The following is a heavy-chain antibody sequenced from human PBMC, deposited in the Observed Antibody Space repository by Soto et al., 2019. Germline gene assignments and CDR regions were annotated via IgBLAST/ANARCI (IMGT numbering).Heavy chain of an antibody. CDR3: ARVDFTLERRGYYYGMDV. CDR1: GGTFSSYA. Sequence: GASVKVSCKASGGTFSSYASRWVRQAPGQGLEWMGGIIPIFGTANYAQKFQGRVTITADESTSTAYMELSSLRSEDTAVYYCARVDFTLERRGYYYGMDVWGQGTTVTVSS. J-gene: IGHJ6*02. V-gene: IGHV1-69*13. D-gene: IGHD1-1*01. CDR2: IIPIFGTA.